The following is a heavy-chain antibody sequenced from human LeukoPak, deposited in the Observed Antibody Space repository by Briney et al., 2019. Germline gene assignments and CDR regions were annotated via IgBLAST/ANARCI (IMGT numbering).Heavy chain of an antibody. V-gene: IGHV1-46*01. CDR3: ARVRDGYNDAFDI. J-gene: IGHJ3*02. CDR1: GYTFSSYG. Sequence: ASVKVSCKASGYTFSSYGIIWVRQAPGQGLEWMGINSPSGSGTTYAQKFQGRVTMTRDTSTSTVYMELSSLRSEDTAVYYCARVRDGYNDAFDIWGQGTMVTVSS. CDR2: NSPSGSGT. D-gene: IGHD5-24*01.